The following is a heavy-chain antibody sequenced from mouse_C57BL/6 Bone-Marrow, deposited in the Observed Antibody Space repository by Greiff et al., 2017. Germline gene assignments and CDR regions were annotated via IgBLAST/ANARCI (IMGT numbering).Heavy chain of an antibody. CDR3: ARRGYDYDPYFDV. J-gene: IGHJ1*03. V-gene: IGHV1-55*01. CDR1: GYTFTSYC. D-gene: IGHD2-4*01. CDR2: IYPGSGST. Sequence: QVQLQQPGAELVKPGASVKMSCKASGYTFTSYCITWVKQRPGQGLEWIGDIYPGSGSTNYNEKFKIKATLTVDTASSTAYMQLSSLTSEDSAVYYYARRGYDYDPYFDVWGTGTTVTVSS.